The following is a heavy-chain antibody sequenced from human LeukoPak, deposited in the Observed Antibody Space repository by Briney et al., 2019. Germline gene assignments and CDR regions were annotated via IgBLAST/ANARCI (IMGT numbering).Heavy chain of an antibody. CDR2: ISFDGSDA. D-gene: IGHD5-12*01. Sequence: GGSLRLSCAASGFTFSGFWMHWVRQAPGKGLVWVSCISFDGSDATYADSVKGRFTISRDNAKNSLYLQMNSLRAEDTAVYYCARAGSGYYFDYWGQGTLVTVSS. V-gene: IGHV3-74*01. CDR1: GFTFSGFW. J-gene: IGHJ4*02. CDR3: ARAGSGYYFDY.